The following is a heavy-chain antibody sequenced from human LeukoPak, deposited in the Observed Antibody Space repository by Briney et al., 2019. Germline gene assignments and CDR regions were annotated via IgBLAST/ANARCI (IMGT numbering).Heavy chain of an antibody. Sequence: GGSLRLSCAASGFTFSSYSMNWVRQAPGKGLEWVSSISSSSSYIYYADSVKGRFTISRDNAKNSQYLQMNSLRAEDTAVYYCARDLGDYVPLVDYWGQGTLVTVSS. V-gene: IGHV3-21*01. CDR3: ARDLGDYVPLVDY. D-gene: IGHD4-17*01. CDR1: GFTFSSYS. CDR2: ISSSSSYI. J-gene: IGHJ4*02.